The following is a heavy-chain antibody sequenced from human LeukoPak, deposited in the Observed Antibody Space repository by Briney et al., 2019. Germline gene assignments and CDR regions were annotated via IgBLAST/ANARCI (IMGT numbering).Heavy chain of an antibody. J-gene: IGHJ4*02. Sequence: GRSLRLSCAASGFTFSSYAMHWVRQAPGKGLEWVAVISYDGSNTYYADSVKGRFTISRDNSKNTLYLQMNSLRAEDTAVYYCARTGVVVVAADYWGQGVLVTVSS. CDR3: ARTGVVVVAADY. D-gene: IGHD2-15*01. V-gene: IGHV3-30-3*01. CDR1: GFTFSSYA. CDR2: ISYDGSNT.